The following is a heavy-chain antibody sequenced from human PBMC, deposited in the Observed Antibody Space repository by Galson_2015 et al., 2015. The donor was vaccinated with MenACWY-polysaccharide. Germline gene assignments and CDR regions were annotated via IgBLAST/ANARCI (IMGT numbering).Heavy chain of an antibody. V-gene: IGHV3-15*01. CDR2: IKSESDGGTT. D-gene: IGHD6-19*01. J-gene: IGHJ4*02. Sequence: SLRLSCAASGFTFTNVWMSWVRQAPGKGLEWVGRIKSESDGGTTESTAPVKGRFTISRDDSKNTVYLQMNSLKAEDTAAYYCTTVPVQVNIAVAGMFDFRGRGTLVTVSS. CDR3: TTVPVQVNIAVAGMFDF. CDR1: GFTFTNVW.